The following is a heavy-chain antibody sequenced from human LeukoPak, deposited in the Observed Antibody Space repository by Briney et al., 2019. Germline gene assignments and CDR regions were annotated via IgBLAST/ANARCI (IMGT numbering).Heavy chain of an antibody. CDR3: VGGAPNWGFDF. CDR1: GYSLTTYY. D-gene: IGHD7-27*01. J-gene: IGHJ4*02. Sequence: ASVKVSCKASGYSLTTYYMHWVRQATGRGLEWMGWMSPNSGNTGYAQKFQGRVTMTRDTSISTAYMELSSLRSDDTAVYYCVGGAPNWGFDFWGQGTLVTVSS. V-gene: IGHV1-8*01. CDR2: MSPNSGNT.